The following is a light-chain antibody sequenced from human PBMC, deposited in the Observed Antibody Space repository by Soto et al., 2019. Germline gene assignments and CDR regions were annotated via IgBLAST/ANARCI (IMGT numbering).Light chain of an antibody. CDR1: QSMSRW. Sequence: DVPMTQSPSTLSASVGDRVKITGRASQSMSRWLAWYQQKPGKAPNLLIYDASTLESGVPSRFSGSGSGTEFTLTISSLKPDDFATYYCQQYDSYRTFGQGTKLDI. CDR2: DAS. V-gene: IGKV1-5*01. CDR3: QQYDSYRT. J-gene: IGKJ1*01.